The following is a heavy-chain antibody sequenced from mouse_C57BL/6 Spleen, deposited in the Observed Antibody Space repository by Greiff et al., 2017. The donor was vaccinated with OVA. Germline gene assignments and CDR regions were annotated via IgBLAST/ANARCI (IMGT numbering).Heavy chain of an antibody. Sequence: QVQLQQPGAELVKPGASVKLSCKASGYTFTSYWMHWVKQRPGQGLEWIGMIHPNSGSTNYNEKLKSKATLTVDKSSSTAYMQLSSLTSEDSAVYYCASYGSSYVNYAMDYWGQGTSVTVSS. CDR1: GYTFTSYW. CDR3: ASYGSSYVNYAMDY. V-gene: IGHV1-64*01. J-gene: IGHJ4*01. D-gene: IGHD1-1*01. CDR2: IHPNSGST.